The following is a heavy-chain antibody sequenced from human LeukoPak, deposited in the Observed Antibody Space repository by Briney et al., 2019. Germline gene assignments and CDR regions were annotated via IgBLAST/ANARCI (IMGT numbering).Heavy chain of an antibody. Sequence: QPGGSLRLSCEVSGFTFTDYWTNWVRQAPGKGPEWVASIRQDGSEKTYVDSVKGRFTISRDNTKNSLSLQLNGLRAEDTAVYYCARDGTAAGLYFDLWGQGTLVTVSS. CDR3: ARDGTAAGLYFDL. J-gene: IGHJ4*01. CDR2: IRQDGSEK. CDR1: GFTFTDYW. D-gene: IGHD6-13*01. V-gene: IGHV3-7*01.